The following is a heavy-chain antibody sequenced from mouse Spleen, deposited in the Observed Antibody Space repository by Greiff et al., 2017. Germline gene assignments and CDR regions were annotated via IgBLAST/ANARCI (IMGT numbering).Heavy chain of an antibody. CDR1: GYAFTNYL. CDR3: ARDPGLEYYYAMDY. V-gene: IGHV1-54*01. J-gene: IGHJ4*01. Sequence: QVQLQQSGAELVRPGTSVKVSCKASGYAFTNYLIEWVKQRPGQGLEWIGVINPGSGGTNYNEKFKGKATLTADKSSSTAYMQLSSLTSEDSAVYFCARDPGLEYYYAMDYWGQGTSVTVSS. D-gene: IGHD3-1*01. CDR2: INPGSGGT.